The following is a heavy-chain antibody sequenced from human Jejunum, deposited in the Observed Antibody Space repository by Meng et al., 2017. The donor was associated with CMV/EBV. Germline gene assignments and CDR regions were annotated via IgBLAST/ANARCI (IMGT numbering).Heavy chain of an antibody. CDR2: IRSKAYGGTT. Sequence: TFGDYAMSWVRQAPGKGLEWVGFIRSKAYGGTTEYAASVKGRFTISRDDSKSIAYLKMNSLKTEDTAVYYCTTNNKNSSGWYLAYWGQGTLVTVSS. V-gene: IGHV3-49*04. CDR3: TTNNKNSSGWYLAY. J-gene: IGHJ4*02. D-gene: IGHD6-19*01. CDR1: TFGDYA.